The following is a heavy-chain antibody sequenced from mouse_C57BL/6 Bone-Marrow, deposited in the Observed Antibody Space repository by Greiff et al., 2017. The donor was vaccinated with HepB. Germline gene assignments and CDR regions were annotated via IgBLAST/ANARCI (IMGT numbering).Heavy chain of an antibody. J-gene: IGHJ4*01. CDR2: IDPENGDT. CDR1: GFNIKDDY. CDR3: TTPYDYDVGYAMDY. D-gene: IGHD2-4*01. V-gene: IGHV14-4*01. Sequence: EVKLVESGAELVRPGASVKLSCTASGFNIKDDYMHWVKQRPEQGLEWIGWIDPENGDTEYASKFQGKATITADTSSNTAYLQLSSLTSEDTAVYYCTTPYDYDVGYAMDYWGQGTSVTVSS.